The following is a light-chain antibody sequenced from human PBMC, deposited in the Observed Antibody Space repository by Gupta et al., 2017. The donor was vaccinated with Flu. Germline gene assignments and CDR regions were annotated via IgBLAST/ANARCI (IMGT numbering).Light chain of an antibody. CDR1: AVQKHV. J-gene: IGLJ3*02. Sequence: TASITCSGDAVQKHVYYWYQQKPGQAPVVIIYKDMERPSGLPGRFSGSSSGTTVTLTISGVPAEDEADYSCQSADRNGSHHYGMFGGGTKLTVL. CDR3: QSADRNGSHHYGM. V-gene: IGLV3-25*03. CDR2: KDM.